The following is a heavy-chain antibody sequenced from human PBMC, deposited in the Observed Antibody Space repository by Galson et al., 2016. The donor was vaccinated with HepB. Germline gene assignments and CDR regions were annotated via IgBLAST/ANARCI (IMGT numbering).Heavy chain of an antibody. J-gene: IGHJ4*02. V-gene: IGHV3-73*01. CDR3: TKGYDGPKGVGGSN. CDR1: GFTFSGSA. Sequence: SLRLSCAASGFTFSGSAMHWVRQASGEGLEWIGRIGGKATSYATAYGPSVKGRFTISRDDSKNMAYLQMNSLITEDTALYYCTKGYDGPKGVGGSNWGQGSLVTVSS. D-gene: IGHD5-12*01. CDR2: IGGKATSYAT.